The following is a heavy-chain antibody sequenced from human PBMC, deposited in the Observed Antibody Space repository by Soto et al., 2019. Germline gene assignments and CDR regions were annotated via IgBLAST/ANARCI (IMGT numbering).Heavy chain of an antibody. Sequence: EVQLVESGGGLVQPGGSLRLSCSASGFTFSTYWMSWVRQAPGKGLEWVANIKQDGSEKYYVDSVKGRFTISRDNAKNSQYLQMNSLRAEDTAVYYCARDSLGYCTSTSCYWSEDYWGQGTLVTVSS. D-gene: IGHD2-2*01. V-gene: IGHV3-7*03. CDR2: IKQDGSEK. CDR3: ARDSLGYCTSTSCYWSEDY. CDR1: GFTFSTYW. J-gene: IGHJ4*02.